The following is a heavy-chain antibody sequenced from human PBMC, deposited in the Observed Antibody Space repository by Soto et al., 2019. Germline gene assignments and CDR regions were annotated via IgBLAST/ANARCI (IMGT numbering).Heavy chain of an antibody. V-gene: IGHV3-23*01. CDR2: XSXXXGXT. J-gene: IGHJ4*02. Sequence: GGSLRLSCAASGFTFSSYAMSWVRQAPGKGLEWVXAXSXXXGXTXXXDXXXXRFTISRDNSENTLYLQMNSLRAEDTPVYYCANHYDSSGYYIFDYWGQGTLVTVSS. CDR3: ANHYDSSGYYIFDY. D-gene: IGHD3-22*01. CDR1: GFTFSSYA.